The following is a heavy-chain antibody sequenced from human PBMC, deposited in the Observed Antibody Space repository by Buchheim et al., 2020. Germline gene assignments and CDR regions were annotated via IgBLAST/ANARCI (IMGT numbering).Heavy chain of an antibody. J-gene: IGHJ6*02. CDR3: ARGRGFLEWFKSYYGMDV. CDR2: ITHSGST. V-gene: IGHV4-34*01. CDR1: VGSFSGYY. Sequence: QVQLQQWGAGLLKPSETLSLTCAVYVGSFSGYYWSWIRHPPGKGLEWIGEITHSGSTNYNPSLKSRVTIPVDTSKNPLSLKLSSVTAADTAVYYCARGRGFLEWFKSYYGMDVWGQGTT. D-gene: IGHD3-3*01.